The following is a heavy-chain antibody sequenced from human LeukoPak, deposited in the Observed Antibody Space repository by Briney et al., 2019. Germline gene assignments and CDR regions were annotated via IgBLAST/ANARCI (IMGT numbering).Heavy chain of an antibody. V-gene: IGHV3-23*01. CDR3: GRDWKLDY. D-gene: IGHD1-1*01. J-gene: IGHJ4*02. Sequence: PGGSLRLSCAASGFTFSSYAMSWVRQAPGKGLEWVSAIGDNGGDTKYAVSVKGRFTISRDNSRSALYLQMNTLRVEDTAIYYCGRDWKLDYWGQGTLVTVSS. CDR1: GFTFSSYA. CDR2: IGDNGGDT.